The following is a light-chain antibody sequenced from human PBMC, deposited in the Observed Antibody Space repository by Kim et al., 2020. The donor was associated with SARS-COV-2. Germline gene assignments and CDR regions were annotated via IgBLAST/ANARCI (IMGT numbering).Light chain of an antibody. Sequence: SVSPGEGATLSCRASQSISSNLAWYQHKPGQAPRLLIHGASTRATDIPARFSGSGSGTEFTLTMSSLQSEDFAIYYCQQYNNWPLTFGGGTKLEI. CDR2: GAS. J-gene: IGKJ4*01. CDR3: QQYNNWPLT. CDR1: QSISSN. V-gene: IGKV3-15*01.